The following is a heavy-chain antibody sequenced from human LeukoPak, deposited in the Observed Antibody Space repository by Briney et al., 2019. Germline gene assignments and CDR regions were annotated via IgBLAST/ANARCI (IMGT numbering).Heavy chain of an antibody. CDR2: IRFDGSHK. CDR1: GFTFSNHG. V-gene: IGHV3-30*02. CDR3: ARGGRYAYFLDY. Sequence: PGGSLRLSCAASGFTFSNHGMHWVRQAPGKGLEWVALIRFDGSHKYYADSVKGRFTISRDNSKSTVYLQMNSLRAEDTAVYYCARGGRYAYFLDYWGQGTLVTVSS. J-gene: IGHJ4*02. D-gene: IGHD3-16*01.